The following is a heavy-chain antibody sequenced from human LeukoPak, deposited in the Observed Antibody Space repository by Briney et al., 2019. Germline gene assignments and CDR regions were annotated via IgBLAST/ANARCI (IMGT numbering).Heavy chain of an antibody. Sequence: KTGGSLRLSCVDSGFSFSTYTMNWVRQAPGKGPEWVSLISSTSSYIFYADSVRGRFTIFRHNGENPLFLQMNSLRAEDTAVYYCAELGITMIGGVWGKGTTVTISS. D-gene: IGHD3-10*02. CDR1: GFSFSTYT. V-gene: IGHV3-21*01. CDR3: AELGITMIGGV. J-gene: IGHJ6*04. CDR2: ISSTSSYI.